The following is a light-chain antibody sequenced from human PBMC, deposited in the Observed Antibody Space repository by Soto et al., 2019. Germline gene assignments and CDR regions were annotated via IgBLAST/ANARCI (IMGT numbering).Light chain of an antibody. CDR1: NSNIGNNY. CDR3: AAWDDTLSGVI. CDR2: RNN. V-gene: IGLV1-47*01. J-gene: IGLJ2*01. Sequence: VLTQPPSASGTPGQRVTISCSGSNSNIGNNYVFWYQQVPGTAPKVVTYRNNQRPSGVPDRFSSSRSGTSASLAITGLRSEDEADYYCAAWDDTLSGVIFGGGTKLTVL.